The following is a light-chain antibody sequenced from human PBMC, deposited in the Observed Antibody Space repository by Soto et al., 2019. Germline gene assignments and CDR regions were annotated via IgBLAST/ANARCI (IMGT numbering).Light chain of an antibody. Sequence: QSALTQPPSASGSPGQSVTISCTGTSSDVGGYNYVTWYQQHPGKAPKLMIYEVSKRPSGVPDCFSGSKSGNTASLTVSGLQAEDEADYYCNSYAGSNNWVFGRGTQLTVL. CDR3: NSYAGSNNWV. CDR1: SSDVGGYNY. J-gene: IGLJ3*02. V-gene: IGLV2-8*01. CDR2: EVS.